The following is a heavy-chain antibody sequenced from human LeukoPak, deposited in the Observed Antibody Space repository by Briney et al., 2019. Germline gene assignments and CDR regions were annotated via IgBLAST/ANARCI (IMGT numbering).Heavy chain of an antibody. V-gene: IGHV4-39*01. D-gene: IGHD2-2*01. Sequence: PSETLSLTCTVSGGSISHTVYSWGWIRQPPEKGLEWIGTIYYSGTTYSNPSLKSRLTISVDTSKNQFSLKLTSVTAADTAVYYCASDTRLVPGGSSYDSWGQGTLVTVSS. CDR3: ASDTRLVPGGSSYDS. J-gene: IGHJ4*02. CDR1: GGSISHTVYS. CDR2: IYYSGTT.